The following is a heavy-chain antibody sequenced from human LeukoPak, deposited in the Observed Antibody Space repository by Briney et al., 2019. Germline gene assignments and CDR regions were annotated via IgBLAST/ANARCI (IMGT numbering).Heavy chain of an antibody. CDR2: ISAYNGNT. CDR1: GYTFTSYG. Sequence: ASVKVSCKASGYTFTSYGISWVRQAPGQGLEWMGWISAYNGNTNYAQKLQGRDTMTTDTSTSTAYMELRSLRSDDTAVYYCAAQYCIRTSCYSWRLVDYWGQGTLVTVSS. J-gene: IGHJ4*02. CDR3: AAQYCIRTSCYSWRLVDY. D-gene: IGHD2-2*02. V-gene: IGHV1-18*01.